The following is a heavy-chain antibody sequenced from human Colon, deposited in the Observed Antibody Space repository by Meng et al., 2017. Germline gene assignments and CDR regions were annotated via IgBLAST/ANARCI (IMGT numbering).Heavy chain of an antibody. CDR1: GGSLHGHF. V-gene: IGHV4-4*07. CDR3: VRMTRDSSNWYVDF. J-gene: IGHJ4*02. Sequence: GSLRLSCTVSGGSLHGHFWSWIRQPAGKGLEWIRRIYTSGTTNYNPSLKSRVTMSNDTSRTHFSLKVSSVTAADTAVYYCVRMTRDSSNWYVDFWGQGTLVTVSS. D-gene: IGHD6-13*01. CDR2: IYTSGTT.